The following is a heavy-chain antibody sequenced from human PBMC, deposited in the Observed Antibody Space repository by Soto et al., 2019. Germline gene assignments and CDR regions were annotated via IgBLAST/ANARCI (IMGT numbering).Heavy chain of an antibody. V-gene: IGHV3-9*01. D-gene: IGHD3-3*01. CDR2: ISWNSGSI. CDR3: AKGSTRILEWLLYGGGIDY. CDR1: GFTFDDYA. J-gene: IGHJ4*02. Sequence: GGSLRLSCAASGFTFDDYAMHWVRQAPGKGLEWVSGISWNSGSIGYADSVKGRFTISRDNAKNSLYLQMNSLRAEDTALYYCAKGSTRILEWLLYGGGIDYWGQGTLVTVSS.